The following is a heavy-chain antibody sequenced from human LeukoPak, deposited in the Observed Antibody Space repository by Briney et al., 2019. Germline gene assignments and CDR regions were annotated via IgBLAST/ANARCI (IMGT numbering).Heavy chain of an antibody. CDR2: ISPSGGST. J-gene: IGHJ1*01. Sequence: GASVKVSCKAFGYTFTGYWMHWVRQAPGQGPEWMGVISPSGGSTIYAQKFQGRVTITADESTSTAYMELSSLRSEDTAVYYCARDAGGLQTHAEYFQHWGQGTLVTVSS. V-gene: IGHV1-46*01. CDR3: ARDAGGLQTHAEYFQH. CDR1: GYTFTGYW. D-gene: IGHD4-11*01.